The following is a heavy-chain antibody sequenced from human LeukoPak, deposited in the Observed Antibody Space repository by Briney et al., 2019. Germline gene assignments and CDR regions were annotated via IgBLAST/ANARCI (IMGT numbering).Heavy chain of an antibody. D-gene: IGHD3-16*01. CDR2: MAPSGYS. Sequence: PSETLSLTCAVSGGYITQTNWWSWVRQSPGMELEWIGEMAPSGYSNYNPSLRGRVTMSEDTSKNQFFLKVDSVSAADTAIYCCATSTYSYAWGNWGQGTLVTVSS. CDR3: ATSTYSYAWGN. V-gene: IGHV4-4*01. J-gene: IGHJ4*02. CDR1: GGYITQTNW.